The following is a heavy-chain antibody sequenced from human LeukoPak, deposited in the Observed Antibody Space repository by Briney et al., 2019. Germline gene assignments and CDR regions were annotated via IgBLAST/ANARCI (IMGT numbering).Heavy chain of an antibody. Sequence: PRASVKVSCKASGGTFSSYAISWVRQAPGQGLEWMGGIIPIFGTANYAQKFQGRVTITADKSTSTAYMEQSSLRSEDTAVYYCATGSFSAVAGYYYYYYMDVWGKGTTVTVSS. CDR2: IIPIFGTA. J-gene: IGHJ6*03. V-gene: IGHV1-69*06. D-gene: IGHD6-19*01. CDR1: GGTFSSYA. CDR3: ATGSFSAVAGYYYYYYMDV.